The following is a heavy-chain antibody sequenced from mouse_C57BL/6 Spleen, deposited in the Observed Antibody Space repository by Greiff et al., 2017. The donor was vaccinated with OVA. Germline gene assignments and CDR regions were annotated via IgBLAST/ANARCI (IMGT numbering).Heavy chain of an antibody. D-gene: IGHD1-3*01. J-gene: IGHJ2*01. CDR3: ARKWYYYGY. CDR1: GYTFTDYN. CDR2: INPNNGGT. Sequence: EVKLVESGPELVKPGASVKIPCKASGYTFTDYNMDWVKQSHGKSLEWIGDINPNNGGTIYNQKFKGKATLTVDKSSSTAYMELRSLTSEDTAVYYCARKWYYYGYWGQGTTLTVST. V-gene: IGHV1-18*01.